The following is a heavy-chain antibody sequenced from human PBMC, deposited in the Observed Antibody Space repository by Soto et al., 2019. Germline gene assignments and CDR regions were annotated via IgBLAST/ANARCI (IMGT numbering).Heavy chain of an antibody. CDR2: ISYDGSNK. CDR3: AKGRSGSSGWFDAFEI. CDR1: GFTFSSYG. Sequence: QVQLVESGGGVVQPGRSLRLSCAASGFTFSSYGMHWVRQAPGKGLEWVAVISYDGSNKYYADSVKGRFTISRDNSKNTMYLQLNSLRAEDMAVYSCAKGRSGSSGWFDAFEIWGQGTMVTASS. V-gene: IGHV3-30*18. J-gene: IGHJ3*02. D-gene: IGHD6-19*01.